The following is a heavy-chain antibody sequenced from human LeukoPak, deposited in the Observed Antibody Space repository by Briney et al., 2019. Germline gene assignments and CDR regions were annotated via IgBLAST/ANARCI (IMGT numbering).Heavy chain of an antibody. CDR3: VRDRHCGGDCPPGNLD. CDR2: IYSGGTT. Sequence: ETLSLTCTVSARSISSICYYWGWIRQPPGNGLEWASVIYSGGTTYYADSVKGRFTISRDNSKNTLYLQMNSLRSEDTAVYYCVRDRHCGGDCPPGNLDWGQGTLVKVSS. J-gene: IGHJ1*01. D-gene: IGHD2-21*02. V-gene: IGHV3-66*01. CDR1: ARSISSICYY.